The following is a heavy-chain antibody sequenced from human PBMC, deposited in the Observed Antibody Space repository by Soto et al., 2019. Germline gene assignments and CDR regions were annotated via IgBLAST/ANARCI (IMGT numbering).Heavy chain of an antibody. CDR3: ATLPPRIVVTMLPIPS. Sequence: QVQLRQSGPRLARPSGTLSLTCVVSGGSISSTHWWTWVRQTPGTGLGLIGEVYHTGSTKHTPSRKSRVTTSLDKTNNQFSLILKSLTAADTAVYYCATLPPRIVVTMLPIPSWGQGTQVTVSS. J-gene: IGHJ1*01. D-gene: IGHD2-21*01. CDR1: GGSISSTHW. CDR2: VYHTGST. V-gene: IGHV4-4*02.